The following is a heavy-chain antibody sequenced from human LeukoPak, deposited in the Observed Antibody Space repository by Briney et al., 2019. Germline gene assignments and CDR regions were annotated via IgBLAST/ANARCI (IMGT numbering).Heavy chain of an antibody. Sequence: AGGSLRLSCAASGFTFSSYWMHWVRQAPGKGLVWVSRINSDGSSTSYADSVKGRLTISRDNAKNTLYLQMNSLRAEDTAVYYCTRDRLYCGGDCLDPWGQGTLVTVSS. CDR3: TRDRLYCGGDCLDP. J-gene: IGHJ5*02. D-gene: IGHD2-21*02. CDR2: INSDGSST. CDR1: GFTFSSYW. V-gene: IGHV3-74*01.